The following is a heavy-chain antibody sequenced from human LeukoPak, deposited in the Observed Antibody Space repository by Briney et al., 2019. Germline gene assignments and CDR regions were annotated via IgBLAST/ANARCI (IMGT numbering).Heavy chain of an antibody. J-gene: IGHJ6*02. CDR2: IIPLFGIE. CDR1: GGTFSSHT. CDR3: ARIPSGDVDTAMVMYYHYGMDV. Sequence: SVKVSCKASGGTFSSHTISWVRQAPEQGLEWKGRIIPLFGIENYAQKFQDRVTITADKSTSTAYMEVSSLRSEDTAVYYCARIPSGDVDTAMVMYYHYGMDVWGQGTTVTVSS. D-gene: IGHD5-18*01. V-gene: IGHV1-69*02.